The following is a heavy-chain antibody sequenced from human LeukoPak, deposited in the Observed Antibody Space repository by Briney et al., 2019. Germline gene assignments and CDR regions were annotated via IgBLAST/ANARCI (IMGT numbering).Heavy chain of an antibody. J-gene: IGHJ3*02. V-gene: IGHV5-51*01. Sequence: GESLKISCKGSGYSFTSYWIGWVRQLPGKGLEWMGIIYPGDSDTRYSPSFQGQVTISADKSISTAYLQWSSLKASDTAMDYCARRGSSSHDAFDIWGQGTMVTVSS. CDR1: GYSFTSYW. D-gene: IGHD6-13*01. CDR3: ARRGSSSHDAFDI. CDR2: IYPGDSDT.